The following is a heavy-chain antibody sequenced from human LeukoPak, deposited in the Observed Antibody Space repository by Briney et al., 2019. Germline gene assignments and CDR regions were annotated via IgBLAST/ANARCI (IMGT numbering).Heavy chain of an antibody. Sequence: GESLRISCKGSGYIFTSYWIGWVRQMPGKGLEWMGIIYPGDSDTRYSPSFQGQVTISAGKSISTAYLQWSSLKASDTAMYYCASRLGDDAFDIWGQGTMVTVSS. CDR1: GYIFTSYW. D-gene: IGHD3-10*01. CDR3: ASRLGDDAFDI. V-gene: IGHV5-51*01. J-gene: IGHJ3*02. CDR2: IYPGDSDT.